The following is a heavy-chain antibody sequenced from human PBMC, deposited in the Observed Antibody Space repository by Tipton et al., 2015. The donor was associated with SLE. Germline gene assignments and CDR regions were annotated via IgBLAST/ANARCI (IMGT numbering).Heavy chain of an antibody. Sequence: TLSLTCAVSGGSISSSNWWSWVRQPPGKGLEWIGSIYHSGSTYYNPSLKSRVTISVDTSKNQFSLKLSSVTAADTAVYYCARDVPGDYWGQGTLVTVSS. J-gene: IGHJ4*02. CDR2: IYHSGST. V-gene: IGHV4-4*02. CDR3: ARDVPGDY. CDR1: GGSISSSNW.